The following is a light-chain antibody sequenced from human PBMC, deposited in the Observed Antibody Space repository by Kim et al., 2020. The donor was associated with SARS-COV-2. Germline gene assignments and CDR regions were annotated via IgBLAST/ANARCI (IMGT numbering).Light chain of an antibody. J-gene: IGKJ3*01. CDR3: QQYDDSPLT. Sequence: DIQMTQSPSSLSASLGDRVTITCQASQDIRNNLNWYQQKPGKAPPLLIYDASNLETGVPSRFSGGGSGTHFTLTITNLQPEDFASFYCQQYDDSPLTSGHGTELDIK. V-gene: IGKV1-33*01. CDR2: DAS. CDR1: QDIRNN.